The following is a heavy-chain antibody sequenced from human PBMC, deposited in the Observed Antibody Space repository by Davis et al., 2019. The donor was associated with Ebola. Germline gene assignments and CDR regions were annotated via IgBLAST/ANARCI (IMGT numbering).Heavy chain of an antibody. CDR3: ARPGGNCSSTSCYAGWFDP. V-gene: IGHV1-46*01. Sequence: AASVKVSCKASEYTFSNSYMHWVRQAPGQGLEWMGIINPGGDAITYSQKFQGRVTITRDTSTSTFYMELSSLRSDDTAVYYCARPGGNCSSTSCYAGWFDPWGQGTLVTVSS. J-gene: IGHJ5*02. CDR1: EYTFSNSY. CDR2: INPGGDAI. D-gene: IGHD2-2*01.